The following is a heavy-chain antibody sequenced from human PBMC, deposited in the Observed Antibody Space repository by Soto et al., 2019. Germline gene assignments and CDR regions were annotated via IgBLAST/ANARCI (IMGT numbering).Heavy chain of an antibody. CDR3: TRGGGRTGYCSSTSCYTRERLRWFEP. D-gene: IGHD2-2*02. Sequence: QVQLVQSGAEVKKPGASVKVSCKASGYTFTSYYMHWVRQAPGQGLEWMGIINPSGGSTRYAQKYQGRVTMTRDTSKRPVYMELSSLRSEDTAVYYCTRGGGRTGYCSSTSCYTRERLRWFEPWGQGTLVTVSS. CDR2: INPSGGST. J-gene: IGHJ5*02. V-gene: IGHV1-46*01. CDR1: GYTFTSYY.